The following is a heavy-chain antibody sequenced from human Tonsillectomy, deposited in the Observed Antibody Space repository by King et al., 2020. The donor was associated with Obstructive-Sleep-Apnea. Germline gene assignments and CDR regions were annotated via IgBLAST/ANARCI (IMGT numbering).Heavy chain of an antibody. CDR3: AREKLLWFGERGAFDI. D-gene: IGHD3-10*01. V-gene: IGHV4-31*03. J-gene: IGHJ3*02. CDR1: GGSISSGGYY. CDR2: IYYSGST. Sequence: QLQESGPGLVKPSQTLSLTCTVSGGSISSGGYYWSWIRQPPGKGLEWIGYIYYSGSTYYNPSLKSRVTISVDTSKNQFSLKLSSVTAADTAVYYCAREKLLWFGERGAFDIWGQGTMVTVSS.